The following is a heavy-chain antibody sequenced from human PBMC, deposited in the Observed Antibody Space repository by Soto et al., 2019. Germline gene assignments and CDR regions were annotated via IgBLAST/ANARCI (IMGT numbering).Heavy chain of an antibody. Sequence: QVQLQESGPGLVKPSETLSLTCTVSGGSISSYYWSWIRQPPGKGLEWIGYIYYSGSTNYNPSLKSRVTISVDTSKNQFSLKLSSVTAADTAVYYCARGYGGYGAFDYWGQGTLVTVSS. CDR3: ARGYGGYGAFDY. J-gene: IGHJ4*02. V-gene: IGHV4-59*01. CDR2: IYYSGST. CDR1: GGSISSYY. D-gene: IGHD5-12*01.